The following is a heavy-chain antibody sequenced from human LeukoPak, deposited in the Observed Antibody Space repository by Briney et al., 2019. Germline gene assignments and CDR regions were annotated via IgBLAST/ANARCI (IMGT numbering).Heavy chain of an antibody. CDR3: ATEGGSGSYYGDDAFDM. Sequence: GGSLRLSCAGSGFTFSGAWMSWVRQAPGKGLEWVGRVKSKADDGTTDYAAPVQGRFTISRDDSKNTLSLQMNSLKTEDTAVYYCATEGGSGSYYGDDAFDMWGQGTMVTVSS. CDR2: VKSKADDGTT. CDR1: GFTFSGAW. V-gene: IGHV3-15*01. J-gene: IGHJ3*02. D-gene: IGHD3-10*01.